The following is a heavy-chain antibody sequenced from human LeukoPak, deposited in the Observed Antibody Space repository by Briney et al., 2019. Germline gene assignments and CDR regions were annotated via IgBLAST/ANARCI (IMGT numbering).Heavy chain of an antibody. D-gene: IGHD3-22*01. Sequence: SETLSLTCAVSGYSISSGYYWGWILQPPGKGLEWIGTIYHRGSTYYDPSLKSRVTIPIDTSKNQFSLKLRSVTAADTAVYYCARLIYSSGYYLDFWGQGTLVTVSS. CDR1: GYSISSGYY. CDR3: ARLIYSSGYYLDF. J-gene: IGHJ4*02. CDR2: IYHRGST. V-gene: IGHV4-38-2*01.